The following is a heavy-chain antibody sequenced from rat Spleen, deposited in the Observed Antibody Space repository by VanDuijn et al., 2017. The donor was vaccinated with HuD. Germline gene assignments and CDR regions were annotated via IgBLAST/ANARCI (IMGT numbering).Heavy chain of an antibody. Sequence: EVQLQESGPGLVKPSQSLSLTCSVTDYSITSNYWGWIRKFPGNKLEWMGYIDNTGTTNYNPSLRGRISITRDTSKNQFFLLVNSVTTEDTATYFCAKFYYYDGPYYYDYWGQGIMVTVSS. D-gene: IGHD1-12*02. CDR2: IDNTGTT. CDR3: AKFYYYDGPYYYDY. J-gene: IGHJ2*01. CDR1: DYSITSNY. V-gene: IGHV3-3*01.